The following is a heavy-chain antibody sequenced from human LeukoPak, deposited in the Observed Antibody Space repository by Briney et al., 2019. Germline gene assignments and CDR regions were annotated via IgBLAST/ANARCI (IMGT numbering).Heavy chain of an antibody. CDR2: ISYDGSNK. CDR3: ARAVVAANDAFDI. CDR1: GFTFSSYA. Sequence: GRSLRLSCAASGFTFSSYAMHWVRQAPGRGLEWVAVISYDGSNKYYADSVKGRFTISRDNSKNTLYLQMNSLRAEDTAVYYCARAVVAANDAFDIWGQGTMVTVSS. D-gene: IGHD2-15*01. J-gene: IGHJ3*02. V-gene: IGHV3-30-3*01.